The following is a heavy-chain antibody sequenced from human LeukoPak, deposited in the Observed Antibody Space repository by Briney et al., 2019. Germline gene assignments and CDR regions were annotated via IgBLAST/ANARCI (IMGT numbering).Heavy chain of an antibody. Sequence: SETLSLTCTVPGGSTRSSSYYWGWIRQPRGKGREWMGSIYYGGSTYYNPSLKSRVTISVDTSKNQFSLKLSSVTAADTAVYYCARQYSYGFNYFDYWGQGTLVTVSS. V-gene: IGHV4-39*07. CDR2: IYYGGST. CDR1: GGSTRSSSYY. D-gene: IGHD5-18*01. CDR3: ARQYSYGFNYFDY. J-gene: IGHJ4*02.